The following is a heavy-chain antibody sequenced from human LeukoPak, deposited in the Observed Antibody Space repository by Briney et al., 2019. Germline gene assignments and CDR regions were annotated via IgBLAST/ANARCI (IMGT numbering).Heavy chain of an antibody. V-gene: IGHV3-33*01. CDR1: GFTFSSYG. CDR2: IWYDGSNK. Sequence: GGSLRLSCAASGFTFSSYGMHWVRQAPGKGPEWVAVIWYDGSNKYCADSVKGRFTISRDNSKNTLYLQMNSLRAEDTAVYYCARVAHLTGDPYDYWGQGTLVTVSS. CDR3: ARVAHLTGDPYDY. D-gene: IGHD7-27*01. J-gene: IGHJ4*02.